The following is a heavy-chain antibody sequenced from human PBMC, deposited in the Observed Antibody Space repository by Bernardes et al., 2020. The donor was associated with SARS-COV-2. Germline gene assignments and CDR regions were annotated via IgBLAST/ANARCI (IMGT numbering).Heavy chain of an antibody. CDR1: GFTFSSYS. V-gene: IGHV3-21*01. Sequence: GGSLRLSCAASGFTFSSYSMNWVRQAPGKGLEWVSSISSSSSYIYYADSVKGRFTISRDNAKNSLYLQMNSLRAEDMAVYYCARGGTTVTTSYYYYGMDVWGQGTTVTVSS. CDR2: ISSSSSYI. D-gene: IGHD4-4*01. CDR3: ARGGTTVTTSYYYYGMDV. J-gene: IGHJ6*02.